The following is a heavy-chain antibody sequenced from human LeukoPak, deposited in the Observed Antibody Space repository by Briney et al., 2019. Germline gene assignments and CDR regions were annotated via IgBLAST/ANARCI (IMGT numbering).Heavy chain of an antibody. CDR1: GYSISSGYY. Sequence: PSETLSLTCTVSGYSISSGYYWGWIRQPPGKGLEWIGSIYHSGSTYYNPSLKSRVTISVDTSKNQFSLKLSSVTAADTAVYYCARDDVLSGNYFDYWGQGTLVTISS. V-gene: IGHV4-38-2*02. CDR2: IYHSGST. J-gene: IGHJ4*02. CDR3: ARDDVLSGNYFDY. D-gene: IGHD3-16*01.